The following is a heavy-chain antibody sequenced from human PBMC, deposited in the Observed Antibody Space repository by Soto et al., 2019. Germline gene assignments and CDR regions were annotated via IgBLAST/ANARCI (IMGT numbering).Heavy chain of an antibody. CDR2: IIPIFGTA. Sequence: SVKVSCKASGGTFSSYAISWVRQAPGQGLEWMGGIIPIFGTANYAQKFQGRVTITADESTSTAYMELSSLRSEDTAVYYCARVRGCSVGYYYYRLDFWGQGTTVTVSS. CDR1: GGTFSSYA. CDR3: ARVRGCSVGYYYYRLDF. V-gene: IGHV1-69*13. J-gene: IGHJ6*02. D-gene: IGHD2-15*01.